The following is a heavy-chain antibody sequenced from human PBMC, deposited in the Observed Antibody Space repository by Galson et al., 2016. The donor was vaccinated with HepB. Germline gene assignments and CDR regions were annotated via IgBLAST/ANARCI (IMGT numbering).Heavy chain of an antibody. V-gene: IGHV1-18*01. CDR1: GYTFSSYG. J-gene: IGHJ6*02. CDR2: ISANNGNT. D-gene: IGHD4-17*01. Sequence: SVKVSCKASGYTFSSYGISWVRQAPGQGLEWMGWISANNGNTNYAQKLQGRVTMTTDTSTATAYMELRSLTSDDTAMYYCARDSVVDYGDYELSRYYGMDVWGQGTTVTVSS. CDR3: ARDSVVDYGDYELSRYYGMDV.